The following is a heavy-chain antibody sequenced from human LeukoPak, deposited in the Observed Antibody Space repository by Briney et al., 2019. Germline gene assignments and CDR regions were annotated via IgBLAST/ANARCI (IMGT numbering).Heavy chain of an antibody. CDR3: AREAGPYCGGDCYIDY. CDR1: GGSISSGGYY. D-gene: IGHD2-21*02. V-gene: IGHV4-31*03. J-gene: IGHJ4*02. Sequence: SETLSLTCTVSGGSISSGGYYWSWIRQHPEKGLEWIVYISSSGNTHYTPSLKSRITISVDTSENQFTLRLSSVTAADTAVYYCAREAGPYCGGDCYIDYWGQGTLVTVSS. CDR2: ISSSGNT.